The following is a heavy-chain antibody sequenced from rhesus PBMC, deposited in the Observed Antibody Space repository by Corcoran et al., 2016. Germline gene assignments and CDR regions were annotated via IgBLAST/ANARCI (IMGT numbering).Heavy chain of an antibody. CDR2: IIPLVGIT. V-gene: IGHV1-198*02. Sequence: QVQLVQSGAEVKKPGASVKVSCKASGFTFGSYAISWVRQAPGKGLGWMGVIIPLVGITTNAEKFQGRVTITADTSTSTAYMELSSLRSEDTAVYYCARGPSNLYYFDYWGQGVLVTVSS. CDR1: GFTFGSYA. J-gene: IGHJ4*01. CDR3: ARGPSNLYYFDY. D-gene: IGHD1-1*01.